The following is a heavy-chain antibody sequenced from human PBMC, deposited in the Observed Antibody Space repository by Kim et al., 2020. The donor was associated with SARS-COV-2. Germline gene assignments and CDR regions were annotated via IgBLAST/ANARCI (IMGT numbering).Heavy chain of an antibody. CDR2: IWYDGSNK. CDR3: ARDHVFRGAKVGYSSSWTLPDY. D-gene: IGHD6-13*01. Sequence: GGSLRLSCAASGFTFSSYGMHWVRQAPGKGLEWVAVIWYDGSNKYYADSVKGRFTISRDNSKNTLYLQMNSLRAEDTAVYYCARDHVFRGAKVGYSSSWTLPDYWGQGTLVNVSS. J-gene: IGHJ4*02. CDR1: GFTFSSYG. V-gene: IGHV3-33*01.